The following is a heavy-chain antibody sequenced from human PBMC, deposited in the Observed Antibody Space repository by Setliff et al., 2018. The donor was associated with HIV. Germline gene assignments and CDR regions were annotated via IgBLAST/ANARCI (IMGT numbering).Heavy chain of an antibody. CDR2: IKPDGSDQ. D-gene: IGHD2-2*02. CDR1: GFTFSNSW. Sequence: GGSLRLSCVASGFTFSNSWMNWVRPAPGKGLEWVANIKPDGSDQYYVDSVKGRFTIFRDNTKDSLYLQMSSLRAEDTAVYYCTRGHYTTAGWGQGTLVTVSS. J-gene: IGHJ4*02. CDR3: TRGHYTTAG. V-gene: IGHV3-7*01.